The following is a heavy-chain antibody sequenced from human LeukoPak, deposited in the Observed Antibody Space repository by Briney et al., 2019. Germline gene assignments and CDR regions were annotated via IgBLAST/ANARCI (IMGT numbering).Heavy chain of an antibody. Sequence: SGGSLRLSCAASGFTFSSYWMSWVRQAPGKGLEWVANIRPDGSEIYYGDSVKGRFTISRDNAKNSLYLRMNSLRAEDTAVYYCARYCSGGSCWDYWGQGTLVTVSS. V-gene: IGHV3-7*01. CDR3: ARYCSGGSCWDY. CDR2: IRPDGSEI. D-gene: IGHD2-15*01. J-gene: IGHJ4*02. CDR1: GFTFSSYW.